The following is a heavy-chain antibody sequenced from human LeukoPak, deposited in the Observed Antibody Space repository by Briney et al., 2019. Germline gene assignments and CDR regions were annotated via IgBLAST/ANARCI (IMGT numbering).Heavy chain of an antibody. V-gene: IGHV4-30-2*01. CDR3: ARGFSSNGEADY. D-gene: IGHD2-8*01. CDR2: SYYNGST. J-gene: IGHJ4*02. CDR1: GGFSSCGGYS. Sequence: SETLSLTCAVSGGFSSCGGYSWSWIRQPRGKGLEWIGYSYYNGSTYYNPSLKSRVTISVDRSKNQFSLKLSSVTAADTAVYYWARGFSSNGEADYWGQGTLVTVSS.